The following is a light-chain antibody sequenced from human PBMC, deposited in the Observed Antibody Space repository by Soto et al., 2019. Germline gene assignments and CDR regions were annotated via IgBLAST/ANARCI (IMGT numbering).Light chain of an antibody. CDR2: KAS. V-gene: IGKV1-5*03. CDR3: QQYNSYSGMYT. CDR1: QSISSW. Sequence: DIQMTQSPSTLSASVGDRVTITCRASQSISSWLAWYQQKPGKAPKLLIYKASSLESGVPSRFSGSGSGTEFTLTISSLQPADFATYYCQQYNSYSGMYTFGQGTKLEIK. J-gene: IGKJ2*01.